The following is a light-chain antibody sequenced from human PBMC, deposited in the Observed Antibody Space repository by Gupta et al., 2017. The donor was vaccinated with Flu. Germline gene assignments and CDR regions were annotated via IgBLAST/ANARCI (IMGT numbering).Light chain of an antibody. CDR1: QNIGNY. CDR3: QQTDSTIWT. J-gene: IGKJ1*01. Sequence: DIEMTQSPSSLSASVGDRVTITCRASQNIGNYPNWYQQKPGRAPNLLIYAASSLHAGVPSRFSGSGSVTDFTLTISSLQPEDFASYYCQQTDSTIWTFGQGTKVDIK. CDR2: AAS. V-gene: IGKV1-39*01.